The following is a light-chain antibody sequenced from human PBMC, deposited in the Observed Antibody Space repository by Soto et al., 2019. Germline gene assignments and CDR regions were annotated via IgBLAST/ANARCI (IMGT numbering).Light chain of an antibody. CDR2: WAS. CDR3: QQYYSTPT. V-gene: IGKV4-1*01. CDR1: QSVLYSSNNKNY. Sequence: DIVMTQSPDSLAVSLGERATINCKSSQSVLYSSNNKNYLAWYQQKPGQPPKLLIYWASTRESGVPDRFSGSGSGTDFTLTICSLQAEDVAVYYCQQYYSTPTFGGGTKVDIK. J-gene: IGKJ4*01.